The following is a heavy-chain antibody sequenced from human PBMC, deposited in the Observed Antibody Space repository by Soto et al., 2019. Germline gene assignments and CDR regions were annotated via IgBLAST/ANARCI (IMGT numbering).Heavy chain of an antibody. CDR1: GFTFSSSA. D-gene: IGHD3-22*01. J-gene: IGHJ3*02. Sequence: ASVKVSCKASGFTFSSSAVQWVRQARGQRLEWIGWIVVGSGNTNYAQKFQERVTITRDMSTSTVYMELSSLRSEDTAVYYCAADGYYESSGYYPWDAFDIWGQGTVVTVSS. CDR3: AADGYYESSGYYPWDAFDI. V-gene: IGHV1-58*01. CDR2: IVVGSGNT.